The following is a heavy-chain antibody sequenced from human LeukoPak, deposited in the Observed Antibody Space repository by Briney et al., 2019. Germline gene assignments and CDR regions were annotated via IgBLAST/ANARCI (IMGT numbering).Heavy chain of an antibody. CDR3: ARMGVVTSSFAGFDP. D-gene: IGHD3-22*01. V-gene: IGHV1-2*02. CDR1: GYTFTGYY. CDR2: INPNSGGT. Sequence: GASVKVSCKASGYTFTGYYMHWVRQAPGQGLEWMGWINPNSGGTNYAQKFQGRVTMTRDTSISTAYMELSRLRSDDTAVYYCARMGVVTSSFAGFDPWGQGTLVTVSS. J-gene: IGHJ5*02.